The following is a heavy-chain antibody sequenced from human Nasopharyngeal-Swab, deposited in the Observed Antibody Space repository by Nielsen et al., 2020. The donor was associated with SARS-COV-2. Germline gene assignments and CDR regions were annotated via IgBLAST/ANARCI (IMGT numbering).Heavy chain of an antibody. CDR1: GGSFSGYY. J-gene: IGHJ6*03. V-gene: IGHV4-34*01. D-gene: IGHD3-10*01. CDR2: INHSGST. CDR3: ARVITMVRGVIINPPRDYYYMDV. Sequence: SETLSLTCAVYGGSFSGYYWSWIRQPPGKGLEWIGEINHSGSTNYNPSLKSRVTISVDTSKNQFSLKLSSVTAADTAVYYCARVITMVRGVIINPPRDYYYMDVWGKGTTVTVSS.